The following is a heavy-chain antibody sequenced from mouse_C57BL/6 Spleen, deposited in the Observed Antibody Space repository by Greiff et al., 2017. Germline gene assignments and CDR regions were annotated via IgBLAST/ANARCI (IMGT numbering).Heavy chain of an antibody. CDR3: ARKEAYYSNYWDFDV. CDR2: INPGSGGT. D-gene: IGHD2-5*01. V-gene: IGHV1-54*01. CDR1: GYAFTNYL. J-gene: IGHJ1*03. Sequence: QVQLQQSGAELVRPGTSVKVSCKASGYAFTNYLIEWVKQRPGQGLEWIGVINPGSGGTNYNEKFKGKATLTADKSSSTAYMQLSSLTSEDSAVYFCARKEAYYSNYWDFDVWGTGTTVTVSS.